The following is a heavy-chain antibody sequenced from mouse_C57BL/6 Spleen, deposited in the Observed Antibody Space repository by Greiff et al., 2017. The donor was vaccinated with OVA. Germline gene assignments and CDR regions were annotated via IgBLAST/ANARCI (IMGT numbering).Heavy chain of an antibody. Sequence: VQLQQSGPELVKPGASVKISCKASGYSFTSYYIHWVKQRPGQGLEWIGWIYPGSGNTKYNEKFKGKATLTADTSSSTAYMQRSSLTSEDSAVDYCARADGYWAWFAYWGQGTLVTVSA. D-gene: IGHD2-3*01. CDR1: GYSFTSYY. CDR2: IYPGSGNT. J-gene: IGHJ3*01. CDR3: ARADGYWAWFAY. V-gene: IGHV1-66*01.